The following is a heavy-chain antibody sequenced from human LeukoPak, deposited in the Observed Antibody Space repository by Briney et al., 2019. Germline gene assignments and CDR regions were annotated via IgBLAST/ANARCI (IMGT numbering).Heavy chain of an antibody. CDR3: TRSLGVVIHGGMDV. CDR1: GGSISSYH. V-gene: IGHV4-59*01. J-gene: IGHJ6*02. CDR2: IYYTGST. Sequence: SETLSLTCTVSGGSISSYHWSWIRQPPGKGLDWIGHIYYTGSTNYNPSLKSRVTISLDTSKNQFSLKLSSVTAADTAVYYCTRSLGVVIHGGMDVWGQGTTVTVSS. D-gene: IGHD3-3*01.